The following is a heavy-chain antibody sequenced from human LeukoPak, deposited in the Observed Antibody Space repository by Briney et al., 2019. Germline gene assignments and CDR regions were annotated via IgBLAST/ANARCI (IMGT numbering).Heavy chain of an antibody. J-gene: IGHJ6*01. Sequence: NPSETLSLTCTVSGGSFSGYLWSWIRQPPGKGLEWIGEINYNGEKTNYNPSLKSRVIMSVDPSTNQFSLKMTSVTAADTAVYFCTRSGLTGIREYPRADYYYYGMDVWGQGTAVTVSS. CDR1: GGSFSGYL. CDR3: TRSGLTGIREYPRADYYYYGMDV. D-gene: IGHD2-2*02. CDR2: INYNGEKT. V-gene: IGHV4-34*01.